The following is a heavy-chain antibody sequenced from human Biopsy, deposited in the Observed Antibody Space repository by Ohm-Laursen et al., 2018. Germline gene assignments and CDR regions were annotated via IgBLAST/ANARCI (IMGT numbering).Heavy chain of an antibody. Sequence: TLSLTCAVYGESFNGYYWSWIRQTPGKGLEWIGEINHSGRTNYNPSLKSRVTISVDTSKNQFSPKVRSVTAADTAVYYCVRGVDYYDPYHYYALDAWGQGTTVTVSS. CDR2: INHSGRT. CDR3: VRGVDYYDPYHYYALDA. CDR1: GESFNGYY. D-gene: IGHD3-22*01. J-gene: IGHJ6*02. V-gene: IGHV4-34*01.